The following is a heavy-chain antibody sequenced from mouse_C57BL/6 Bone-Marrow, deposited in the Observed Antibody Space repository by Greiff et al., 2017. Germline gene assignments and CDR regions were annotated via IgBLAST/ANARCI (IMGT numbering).Heavy chain of an antibody. V-gene: IGHV1-64*01. J-gene: IGHJ2*01. Sequence: VQLQQPGAELVKPGASVKLSCKASGYTFTSYWMHWVKQRPGQGLEWIGMIHPNSGSTNYNEKFKSKATLTVDKPSSTAYMQLSSLTSEDSAVYYCARSKLRGFDYWGQGTTLTVSS. D-gene: IGHD3-2*02. CDR2: IHPNSGST. CDR1: GYTFTSYW. CDR3: ARSKLRGFDY.